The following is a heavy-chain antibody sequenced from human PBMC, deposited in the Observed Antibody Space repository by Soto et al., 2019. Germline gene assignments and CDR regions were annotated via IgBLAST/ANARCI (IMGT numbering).Heavy chain of an antibody. Sequence: ASVKVSCKASGYRFTTYYIHWVRQAPGQGLEWMGWISAYNGNTNYAQKLQGRITMTTDTSTSTAYMELRSLRSDDTAVYYCARPDGYCGGDCSYYYWGQGTLVTVSS. CDR2: ISAYNGNT. D-gene: IGHD2-21*02. CDR3: ARPDGYCGGDCSYYY. J-gene: IGHJ4*02. CDR1: GYRFTTYY. V-gene: IGHV1-18*04.